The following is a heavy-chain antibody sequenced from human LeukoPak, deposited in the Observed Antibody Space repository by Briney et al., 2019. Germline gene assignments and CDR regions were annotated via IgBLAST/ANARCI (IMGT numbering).Heavy chain of an antibody. Sequence: SQTLSLTCTVSGGSISSGGYYWSWIRQHPGKGLEWIGYIYYSGSTYYNPSLKSRVTISVDTSKNQFSLKLSSVTAADTAVYYCARTQHNTGSGYDFYDYVWGSYRPDAFDIWGQGTMVTVSS. CDR1: GGSISSGGYY. CDR3: ARTQHNTGSGYDFYDYVWGSYRPDAFDI. J-gene: IGHJ3*02. D-gene: IGHD3-16*02. V-gene: IGHV4-31*03. CDR2: IYYSGST.